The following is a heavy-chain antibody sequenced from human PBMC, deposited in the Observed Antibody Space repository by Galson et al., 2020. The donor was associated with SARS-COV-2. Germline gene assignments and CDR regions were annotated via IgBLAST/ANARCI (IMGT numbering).Heavy chain of an antibody. CDR2: INHSGST. CDR1: GGSFSGYY. Sequence: SETLSLTCAVYGGSFSGYYWSWIRQPPGKGLEWIGEINHSGSTNYNPSLKSRVTISVDTSKNQFSLKLSSVTAADTAVYYCARAGYSSGWYGNRNNWCDPWGQGTLVTVSS. V-gene: IGHV4-34*01. D-gene: IGHD6-19*01. CDR3: ARAGYSSGWYGNRNNWCDP. J-gene: IGHJ5*02.